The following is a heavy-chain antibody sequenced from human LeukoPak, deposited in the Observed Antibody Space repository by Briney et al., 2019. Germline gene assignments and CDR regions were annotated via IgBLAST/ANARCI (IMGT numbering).Heavy chain of an antibody. J-gene: IGHJ4*02. V-gene: IGHV1-18*01. CDR3: AKNHYSLSSGEGEQLVVGVFDY. Sequence: ASVKVSCKASGYTFTSYGISWVRQAPGQGLEWMGWISAYNGNTNYAQKLQGRVTMTTDTSTSTAYMELRSLRAEDTAVYYCAKNHYSLSSGEGEQLVVGVFDYWGQGTLVTVSS. CDR2: ISAYNGNT. D-gene: IGHD6-6*01. CDR1: GYTFTSYG.